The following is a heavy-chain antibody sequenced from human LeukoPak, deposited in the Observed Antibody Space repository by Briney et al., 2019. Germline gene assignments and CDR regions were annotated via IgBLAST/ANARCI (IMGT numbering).Heavy chain of an antibody. CDR1: GYKLTNNW. V-gene: IGHV5-51*01. CDR2: IYPGYSDA. J-gene: IGHJ5*02. Sequence: GESLKISCKISGYKLTNNWIGWVRQVPGKGLEWMGLIYPGYSDAKYSPSFQGQVTLSVDASISTAYLQLSGLRASDTAIYYCARRGYSGLGPWGQGTLVTVSS. D-gene: IGHD5-12*01. CDR3: ARRGYSGLGP.